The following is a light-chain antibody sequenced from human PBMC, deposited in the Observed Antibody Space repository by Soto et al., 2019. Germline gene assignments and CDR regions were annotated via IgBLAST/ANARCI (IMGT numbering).Light chain of an antibody. CDR3: ATWDSSLSAGV. CDR2: DNN. V-gene: IGLV1-51*01. Sequence: QSVLTQPPSVSVAPGQKVTISCSGSSSNIGNNYVSWYQQLPGTAPKLLIYDNNERPSGIPDRFSGSKSGTSATLGITGLQTGDEADYYCATWDSSLSAGVFGGGTKLTV. J-gene: IGLJ2*01. CDR1: SSNIGNNY.